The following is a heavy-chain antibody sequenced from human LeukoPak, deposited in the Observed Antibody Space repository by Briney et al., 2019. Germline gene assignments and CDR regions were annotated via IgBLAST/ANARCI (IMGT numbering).Heavy chain of an antibody. J-gene: IGHJ6*02. Sequence: KSPETLSLTCAVYGGSFSGYYWSWIRQPPGKGLEWIGEINHSGSTTYNPSLKSRVTISVDTSKNQFSLKLSSVTAADTAVYYCARGLGSSTSCYYYYGMDVWGQGTTVTVSS. CDR3: ARGLGSSTSCYYYYGMDV. V-gene: IGHV4-34*01. CDR2: INHSGST. CDR1: GGSFSGYY. D-gene: IGHD2-2*01.